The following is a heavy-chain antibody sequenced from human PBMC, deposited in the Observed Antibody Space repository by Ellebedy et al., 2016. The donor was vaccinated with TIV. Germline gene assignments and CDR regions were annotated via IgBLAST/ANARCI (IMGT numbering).Heavy chain of an antibody. Sequence: AASVNVSCKASGYTLSHYAIHWLRQAPGQGLEWMGWMSPVNGNRKYSQHLQDRLTITGDTSASTAYMELSSLRSEDTAMYYCARGGTNGYSDYWGQGTMVAVSS. V-gene: IGHV1-3*01. J-gene: IGHJ4*02. CDR3: ARGGTNGYSDY. CDR2: MSPVNGNR. CDR1: GYTLSHYA. D-gene: IGHD2-8*01.